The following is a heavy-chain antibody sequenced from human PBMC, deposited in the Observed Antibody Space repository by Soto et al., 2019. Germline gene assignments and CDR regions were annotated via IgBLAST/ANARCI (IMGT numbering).Heavy chain of an antibody. Sequence: LSLTCVGSCVALSGATYSWNWIRQPPGKGLEWIGYIFPSGTTYYNPSLKSRVTISIDVSKNQFSLSLRSLTAADTAVYYCARSREFDYWSQGTLVTVSS. CDR2: IFPSGTT. CDR1: CVALSGATYS. V-gene: IGHV4-30-2*01. CDR3: ARSREFDY. J-gene: IGHJ4*02.